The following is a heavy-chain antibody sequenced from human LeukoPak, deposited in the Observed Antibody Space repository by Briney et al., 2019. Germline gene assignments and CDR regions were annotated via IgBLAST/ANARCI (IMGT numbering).Heavy chain of an antibody. V-gene: IGHV3-66*02. CDR3: ARGPSPAEPPY. CDR1: GFTVSSNY. J-gene: IGHJ4*02. CDR2: IYSGGIT. Sequence: GGSLRLSWAASGFTVSSNYMSWVRQAPGKGLEWVSVIYSGGITYYSDSVKGRVTISRDNSKKTLYLQMNSLRAEDTAVYYCARGPSPAEPPYWGQGTLVTVSS. D-gene: IGHD2-2*01.